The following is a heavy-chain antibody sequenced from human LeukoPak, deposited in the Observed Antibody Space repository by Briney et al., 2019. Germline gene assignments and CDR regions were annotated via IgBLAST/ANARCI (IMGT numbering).Heavy chain of an antibody. Sequence: RASVKVSCKASGYTFTSYGISWVRQAPGQGLEWMGWISAYNGNTNYAQKLQGRVTMTTDTSTSTAYMELRSLRADDTAVYYCARDLGSGEQQDYGMDVWGQGTTVTVSS. J-gene: IGHJ6*02. CDR1: GYTFTSYG. CDR2: ISAYNGNT. CDR3: ARDLGSGEQQDYGMDV. D-gene: IGHD6-13*01. V-gene: IGHV1-18*01.